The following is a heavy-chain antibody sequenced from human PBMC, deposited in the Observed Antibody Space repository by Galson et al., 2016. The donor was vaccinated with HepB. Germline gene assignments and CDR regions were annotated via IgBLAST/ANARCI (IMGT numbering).Heavy chain of an antibody. J-gene: IGHJ4*02. CDR2: DSMDGRRK. D-gene: IGHD2/OR15-2a*01. CDR3: ARRHEYCPPVGCSVDY. CDR1: GFTFSGYG. V-gene: IGHV3-30*03. Sequence: SLRLSCAASGFTFSGYGMHWVRQAPGKGLEWLAADSMDGRRKFYADSVKGRFTISRDNSNNMLFLQMSSLRTDDTAIHYCARRHEYCPPVGCSVDYWGQGTLVSVSS.